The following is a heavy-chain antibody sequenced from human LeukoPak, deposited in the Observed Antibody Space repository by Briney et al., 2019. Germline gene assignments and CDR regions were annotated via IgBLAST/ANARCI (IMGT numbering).Heavy chain of an antibody. CDR3: ARVGDYGRLGHFDY. V-gene: IGHV3-48*03. CDR1: GFTFSSYE. Sequence: GGSLRLSCAASGFTFSSYEMNWVRQAPGKGLEWVSYISSSGSTIYYADSVKGRFTISRDNAKNSLYLQMNSLRAEDTALYYCARVGDYGRLGHFDYWGQGTLVTVSS. CDR2: ISSSGSTI. J-gene: IGHJ4*02. D-gene: IGHD4-17*01.